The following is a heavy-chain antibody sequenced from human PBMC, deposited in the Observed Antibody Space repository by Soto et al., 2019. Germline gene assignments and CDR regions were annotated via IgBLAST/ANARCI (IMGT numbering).Heavy chain of an antibody. Sequence: ETLSLTCAVYGGSFSGYYWSWIRQPPGKGLEWIGEINHSGSTNYNPSLKSRVTISVDTSKNQFSLKLSSVTAADTAVYYCARAKDGRPSNWFDPCGQGTLVTVSS. J-gene: IGHJ5*02. CDR2: INHSGST. CDR3: ARAKDGRPSNWFDP. CDR1: GGSFSGYY. V-gene: IGHV4-34*01.